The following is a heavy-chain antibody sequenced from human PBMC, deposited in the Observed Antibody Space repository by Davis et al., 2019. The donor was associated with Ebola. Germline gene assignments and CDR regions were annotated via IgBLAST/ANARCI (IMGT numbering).Heavy chain of an antibody. J-gene: IGHJ4*02. CDR3: ALRDMATTFAS. CDR1: DDSFTSNY. CDR2: IYPGDSDP. D-gene: IGHD5-24*01. V-gene: IGHV5-51*01. Sequence: GESLKISCTGSDDSFTSNYIDWVRQMPGKGLEWMVSIYPGDSDPRYSPSFQGRVTISADKSNKTVYLLWSSLKAADTAIYYCALRDMATTFASWGQGTLVTVSS.